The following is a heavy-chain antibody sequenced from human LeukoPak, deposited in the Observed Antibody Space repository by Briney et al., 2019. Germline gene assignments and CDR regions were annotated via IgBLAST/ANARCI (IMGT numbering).Heavy chain of an antibody. CDR1: GGSISSDNYQ. D-gene: IGHD3-10*01. CDR2: INYSGSI. Sequence: NPSQTLSLTCTVSGGSISSDNYQWSWIRQPPGKGLEWIGYINYSGSIYYNPSLKSRVTISVDTSKNHFSLKLSSVTAADTAVYYCARYGSGSTWFDPWGQGTLVTVSS. V-gene: IGHV4-30-4*01. J-gene: IGHJ5*02. CDR3: ARYGSGSTWFDP.